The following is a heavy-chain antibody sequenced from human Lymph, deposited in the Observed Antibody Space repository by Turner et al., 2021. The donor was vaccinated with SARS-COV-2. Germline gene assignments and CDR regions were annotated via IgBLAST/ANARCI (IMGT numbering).Heavy chain of an antibody. CDR3: ASESSGNDAIDD. J-gene: IGHJ4*02. CDR1: GFTFHSYP. D-gene: IGHD3-10*01. CDR2: KSYDRSNK. Sequence: QVQVVGPGGGLVGPVGALGLAGAGSGFTFHSYPLRWGRREPAKRRVWMAVKSYDRSNKYYTNSVKSRFTISRDKSKNPLYLQMTGLRAADTAVYYCASESSGNDAIDDWGQGTLVTVSS. V-gene: IGHV3-30-3*01.